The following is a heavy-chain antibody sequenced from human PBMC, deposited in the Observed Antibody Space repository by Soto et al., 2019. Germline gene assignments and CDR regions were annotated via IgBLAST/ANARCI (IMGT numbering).Heavy chain of an antibody. D-gene: IGHD3-22*01. J-gene: IGHJ3*02. CDR2: ISGSGGST. CDR1: GFTFSSYA. V-gene: IGHV3-23*01. CDR3: AQPDSGGYYYWAFDI. Sequence: EVQLLESGGGLVQPGGSLRLSCAASGFTFSSYAMSWVRQAPGKGLEWVSAISGSGGSTYYADSVKGRFTISRDNSKNKVYLQMESVRAEDPAVYYCAQPDSGGYYYWAFDIWGQGTMVTVSS.